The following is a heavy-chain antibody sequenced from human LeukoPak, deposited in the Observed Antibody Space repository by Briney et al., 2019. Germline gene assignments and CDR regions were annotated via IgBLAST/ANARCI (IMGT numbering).Heavy chain of an antibody. CDR3: ARDKRFLEWLLSADMDV. CDR1: GFTFSSYS. V-gene: IGHV3-21*01. J-gene: IGHJ6*02. D-gene: IGHD3-3*01. CDR2: ISSSSYI. Sequence: GGSLRLSCAASGFTFSSYSMNWVRQAPGEGLEWVSSISSSSYIYYADSVKGRFTISRDNAKNSLYLQMNSLRAEDTAVYYCARDKRFLEWLLSADMDVWGQGTTVTVSS.